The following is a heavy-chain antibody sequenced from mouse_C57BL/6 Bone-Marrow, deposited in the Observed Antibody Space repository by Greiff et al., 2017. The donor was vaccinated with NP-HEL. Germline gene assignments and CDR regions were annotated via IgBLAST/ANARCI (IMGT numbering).Heavy chain of an antibody. V-gene: IGHV1-59*01. CDR1: GYTFTSYW. D-gene: IGHD2-4*01. Sequence: QVQLQQPGAELVRPGTSVTLSCKASGYTFTSYWMHWVKQRPGQGLEWIGVIDPSDSYTNYNQKFKGKATLTVDTSSSTAYMQLSSLTSEDSAVYYCARPPLLYYDYDGPYWYFDVWGTGTTVTVSS. J-gene: IGHJ1*03. CDR2: IDPSDSYT. CDR3: ARPPLLYYDYDGPYWYFDV.